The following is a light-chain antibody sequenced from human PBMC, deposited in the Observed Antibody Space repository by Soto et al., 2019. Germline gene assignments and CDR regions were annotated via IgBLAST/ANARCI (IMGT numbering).Light chain of an antibody. CDR3: QHYNNWPLT. CDR2: GAS. V-gene: IGKV3-15*01. Sequence: EIVMTQSPATLSVSPGERATLSCRASQSVSSNLAWYQLKPGQAPRLLIYGASARATGSPARFSGSGSGTEFTLTISTLQSEDFAVYICQHYNNWPLTFGPGTKVALK. J-gene: IGKJ3*01. CDR1: QSVSSN.